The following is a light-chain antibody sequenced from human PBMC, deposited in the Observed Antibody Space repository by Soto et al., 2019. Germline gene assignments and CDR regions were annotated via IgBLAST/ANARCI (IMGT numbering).Light chain of an antibody. Sequence: DTQMTQSPSSLSASVGDSVTITCRASQDIGSDFGWYQQTPGKAPKRLVYTAFGFQSGVPSRFSGSGSGTAFTLTIGSLQPEDFGTYYCLQYHSFPFTFGPGTRVDIK. CDR2: TAF. V-gene: IGKV1-17*01. J-gene: IGKJ3*01. CDR1: QDIGSD. CDR3: LQYHSFPFT.